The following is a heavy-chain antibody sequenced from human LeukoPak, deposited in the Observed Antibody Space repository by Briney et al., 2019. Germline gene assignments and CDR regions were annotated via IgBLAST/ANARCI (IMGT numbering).Heavy chain of an antibody. CDR3: AKVVVVITPEDIDY. CDR1: GLSVSSNY. CDR2: IYSGGDT. D-gene: IGHD3-22*01. Sequence: GGSLRLSCAASGLSVSSNYMSWVRQAPGKGLAWVSVIYSGGDTYYADSVKGRFTISRHNSKNTLYLQMNSLRTEDTAVYYCAKVVVVITPEDIDYWGQGTLVTVSS. J-gene: IGHJ4*02. V-gene: IGHV3-53*01.